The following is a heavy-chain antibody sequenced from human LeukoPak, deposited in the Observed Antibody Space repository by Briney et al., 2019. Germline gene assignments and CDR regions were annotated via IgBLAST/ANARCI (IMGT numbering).Heavy chain of an antibody. V-gene: IGHV3-74*01. CDR2: INTDGSST. CDR1: GFTFSSYW. CDR3: ARVKQQIYYYGMDV. J-gene: IGHJ6*02. Sequence: GGSLRLSCAASGFTFSSYWMHWVRQAPGKGLVWVSRINTDGSSTSYADSVKGRFTISRDNAKNTLYLQMNSLRAEDTAVYYCARVKQQIYYYGMDVWGQGTTVTVSS. D-gene: IGHD6-13*01.